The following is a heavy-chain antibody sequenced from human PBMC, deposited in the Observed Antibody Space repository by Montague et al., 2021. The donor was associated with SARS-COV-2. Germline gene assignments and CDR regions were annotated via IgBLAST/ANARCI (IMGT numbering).Heavy chain of an antibody. D-gene: IGHD4-17*01. CDR1: GDSISSGNHY. CDR2: IYYSGST. Sequence: SETLSLTCTVSGDSISSGNHYWGWVRQSPGKGLEWIGYIYYSGSTNYNPSLKSRVTISVDTSKNQFSLKLSSVTAADTAVYYCARYTRQIRLIVFDYGMDVWGQGTTVTVSS. J-gene: IGHJ6*02. V-gene: IGHV4-61*01. CDR3: ARYTRQIRLIVFDYGMDV.